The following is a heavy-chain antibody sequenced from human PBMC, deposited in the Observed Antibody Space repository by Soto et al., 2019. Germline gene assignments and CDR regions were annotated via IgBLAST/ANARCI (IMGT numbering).Heavy chain of an antibody. D-gene: IGHD5-18*01. CDR1: GFTFSSYA. CDR3: AKGPNPDTAMGALDY. V-gene: IGHV3-23*01. Sequence: GSLRLSCAASGFTFSSYAMSWVRQAPGKGLEWVSAISGSGGSTYYADSVKGRFTISRDNSKNTLYLQMNSLRAEDTAVYYCAKGPNPDTAMGALDYWGQGTLVTVSS. J-gene: IGHJ4*02. CDR2: ISGSGGST.